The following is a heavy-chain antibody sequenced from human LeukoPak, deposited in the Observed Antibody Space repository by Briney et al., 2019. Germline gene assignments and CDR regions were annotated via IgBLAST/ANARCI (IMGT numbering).Heavy chain of an antibody. Sequence: ASVKVSCKASGYTFTGYYMHWVRQAPGQGLEWMGWINPNSGGTNYAQKFQGRVTMTRDTSISTAYMELSRLRSDDTAVYYCAKGTSPVLSRNWFDPWGQGTLVTVSS. D-gene: IGHD6-13*01. CDR2: INPNSGGT. CDR1: GYTFTGYY. V-gene: IGHV1-2*02. J-gene: IGHJ5*02. CDR3: AKGTSPVLSRNWFDP.